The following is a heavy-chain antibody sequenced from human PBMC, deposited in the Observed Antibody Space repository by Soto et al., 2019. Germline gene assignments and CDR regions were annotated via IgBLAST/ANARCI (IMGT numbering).Heavy chain of an antibody. D-gene: IGHD5-12*01. V-gene: IGHV3-30*18. CDR3: AKGRVRDGYNYYFDY. Sequence: AGGSLRLSCAASGFTFSSYGMHWVRQAPGKGLEWVAVISYDGSNKYYADSVKGRFTISRDNSKNTLYLQMNSLRAEDTAVYYCAKGRVRDGYNYYFDYWGQGTLVTVS. CDR2: ISYDGSNK. J-gene: IGHJ4*02. CDR1: GFTFSSYG.